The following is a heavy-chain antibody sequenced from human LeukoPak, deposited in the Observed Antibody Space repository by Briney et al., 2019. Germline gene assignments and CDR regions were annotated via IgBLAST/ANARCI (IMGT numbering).Heavy chain of an antibody. CDR1: GFTFTSYS. CDR2: ISGGGGST. J-gene: IGHJ6*02. D-gene: IGHD1-26*01. CDR3: ARDYGKSYGMDV. V-gene: IGHV3-23*01. Sequence: PGGSLRLSCAASGFTFTSYSMNWVRQAPGKGLEWVSTISGGGGSTYYADSVKGRFTISRDNSKNTLYLQMNSLRAEDTAVYYCARDYGKSYGMDVWGQGTTVTVSS.